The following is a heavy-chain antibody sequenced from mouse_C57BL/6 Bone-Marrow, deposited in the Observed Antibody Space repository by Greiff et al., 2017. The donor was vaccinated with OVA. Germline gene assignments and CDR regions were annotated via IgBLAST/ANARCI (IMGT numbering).Heavy chain of an antibody. J-gene: IGHJ3*01. CDR3: VGERVYYYGSSYRFAY. CDR1: GFTFNTYA. Sequence: EVMLVESGGGLVQPKGSLKLSCAASGFTFNTYAMHWVRQAPGKGLEWVARIRSKSSNDATYYADSVKDRFTISREDAQSMLYLQMNNLKTEDTAMYYCVGERVYYYGSSYRFAYWGQGTLVTVSA. CDR2: IRSKSSNDAT. D-gene: IGHD1-1*01. V-gene: IGHV10-3*01.